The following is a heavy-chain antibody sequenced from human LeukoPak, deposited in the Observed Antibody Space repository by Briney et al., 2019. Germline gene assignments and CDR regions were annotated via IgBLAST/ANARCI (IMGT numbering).Heavy chain of an antibody. CDR3: ARESYSSSTSGLHY. CDR1: GGSFSGYY. CDR2: INHSGST. J-gene: IGHJ4*02. V-gene: IGHV4-34*01. Sequence: PSETLSLTCAVYGGSFSGYYWSWIRQPPGKGLEWIGEINHSGSTNYNPSLKSRVTISVDTSKNQFSLKLSSATAADTAVYYCARESYSSSTSGLHYWGQGTLVTVSS. D-gene: IGHD6-6*01.